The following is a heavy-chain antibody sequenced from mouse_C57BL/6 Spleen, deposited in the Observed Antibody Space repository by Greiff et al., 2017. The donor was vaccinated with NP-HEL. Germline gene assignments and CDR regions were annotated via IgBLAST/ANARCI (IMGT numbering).Heavy chain of an antibody. D-gene: IGHD1-1*01. CDR2: LYPSDSET. CDR1: GYTFTSYW. CDR3: ARGEYGSSYGAWFAY. J-gene: IGHJ3*01. V-gene: IGHV1-61*01. Sequence: QVQLQQPGAELVRPGSSVKLSCKASGYTFTSYWMDWVKQRPGQGLEWIGNLYPSDSETHYNQQFKDKATLTVDKSSSTAYMQLSSLTSEDSAVYYCARGEYGSSYGAWFAYWGQGTLVTVSA.